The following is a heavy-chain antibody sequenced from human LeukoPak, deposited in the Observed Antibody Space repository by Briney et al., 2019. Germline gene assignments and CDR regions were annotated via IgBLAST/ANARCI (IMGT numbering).Heavy chain of an antibody. Sequence: PSETLSLTCTVSGGSISSYYWNWIRQPPGKGLEWVGYIYYSGTTNYNPSLKSRVTISLDTSKNQFSLKLTSVTAEDTAVYYCARGRPRDIVVVVAAQTPETSEYFQHWGQGTLVTVSS. J-gene: IGHJ1*01. D-gene: IGHD2-15*01. CDR3: ARGRPRDIVVVVAAQTPETSEYFQH. V-gene: IGHV4-59*01. CDR1: GGSISSYY. CDR2: IYYSGTT.